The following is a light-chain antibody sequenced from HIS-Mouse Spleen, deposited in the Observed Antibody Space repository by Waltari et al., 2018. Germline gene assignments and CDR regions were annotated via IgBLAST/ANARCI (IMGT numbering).Light chain of an antibody. V-gene: IGKV3-11*01. Sequence: EIVLTQSPATLSLSPGERATLSGRASQSVSSYLAWYQQKPGQAPRLLIYDASNRATGITARFSGSGSGTDFTLTISSLEPEDFAVYYCQQRSNWPSYTFGQGTKLEIK. CDR3: QQRSNWPSYT. J-gene: IGKJ2*01. CDR2: DAS. CDR1: QSVSSY.